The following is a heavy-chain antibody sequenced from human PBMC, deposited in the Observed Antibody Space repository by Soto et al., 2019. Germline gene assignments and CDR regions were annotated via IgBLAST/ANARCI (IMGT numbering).Heavy chain of an antibody. CDR2: IAYDGSNK. CDR3: AKDLGAYCGGDCYSSADYYYCMYV. V-gene: IGHV3-30*18. Sequence: ESGGGVVQPGRSLRLSCAASGFTFSSYGMHWVRQAPGKGLEWVAVIAYDGSNKYYADSVKCRFTISRYNSKNTLYLQMNSMRDEDTAVYDCAKDLGAYCGGDCYSSADYYYCMYVWGKGSTVSVSS. J-gene: IGHJ6*04. CDR1: GFTFSSYG. D-gene: IGHD2-21*02.